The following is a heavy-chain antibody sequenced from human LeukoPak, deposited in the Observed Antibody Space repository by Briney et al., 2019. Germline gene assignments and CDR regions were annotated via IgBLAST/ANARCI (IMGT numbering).Heavy chain of an antibody. CDR2: IYYSGST. CDR1: GGSISSYY. CDR3: ARGRFYVWGSYRSRPFDY. D-gene: IGHD3-16*02. J-gene: IGHJ4*02. Sequence: SETLSLTCTVSGGSISSYYWSWIRQPPGKGLEWIGYIYYSGSTNYNPSLKSRVTISVDASKNQFSLKLSSVTAADTAVYYCARGRFYVWGSYRSRPFDYWGQGTLVTVSS. V-gene: IGHV4-59*01.